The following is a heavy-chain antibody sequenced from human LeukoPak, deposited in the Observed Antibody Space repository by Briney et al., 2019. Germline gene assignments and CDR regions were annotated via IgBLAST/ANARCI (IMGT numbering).Heavy chain of an antibody. D-gene: IGHD3-22*01. CDR3: ARGPSEIGGYYPEYFRH. CDR1: GFTFSSYR. J-gene: IGHJ1*01. CDR2: IKSDGKT. Sequence: GGSLRLSCAASGFTFSSYRMHWGRQAPGKGLVWVSRIKSDGKTNYADSVKGRFTISRDNAKNTVSLQMNSLRAEDTGVYYCARGPSEIGGYYPEYFRHWGQGTLVTVSS. V-gene: IGHV3-74*01.